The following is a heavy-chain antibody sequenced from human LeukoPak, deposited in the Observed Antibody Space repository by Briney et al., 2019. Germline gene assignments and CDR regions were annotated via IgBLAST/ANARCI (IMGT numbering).Heavy chain of an antibody. Sequence: ASVKVSCKASGYTLTGYYMHGVRQAPGQGLEWMGVINLSAGTTNYAQKFQGRVTMTRDMSTSTVYMEVSSLTSEDTAVYYCAREMGVGSTMGYFYYWGQGTLVTVSS. CDR3: AREMGVGSTMGYFYY. J-gene: IGHJ4*02. CDR1: GYTLTGYY. D-gene: IGHD1-26*01. V-gene: IGHV1-46*01. CDR2: INLSAGTT.